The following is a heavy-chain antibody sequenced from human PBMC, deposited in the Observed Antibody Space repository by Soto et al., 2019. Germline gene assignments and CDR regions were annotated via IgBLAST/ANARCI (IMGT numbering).Heavy chain of an antibody. J-gene: IGHJ6*02. CDR2: INHSGST. D-gene: IGHD6-13*01. CDR1: GGSFSGYY. Sequence: SETLSLTCAVYGGSFSGYYWSWIRQPPGKGLEWIGEINHSGSTNYNPSLKSRVTISVDTSKNQFSLKLSSVTAADTAVYYCARGQFDIAAAGGYYYYGMDVWGQGTTVTVSS. CDR3: ARGQFDIAAAGGYYYYGMDV. V-gene: IGHV4-34*01.